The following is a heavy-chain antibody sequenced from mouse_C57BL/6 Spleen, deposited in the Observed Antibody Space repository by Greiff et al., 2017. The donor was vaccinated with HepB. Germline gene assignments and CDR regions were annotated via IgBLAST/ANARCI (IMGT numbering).Heavy chain of an antibody. J-gene: IGHJ4*01. CDR1: GFSLTSYG. V-gene: IGHV2-2*01. D-gene: IGHD2-2*01. CDR2: IWSGGST. Sequence: QVQLQQSGPGLVQPSQSLSITCTVSGFSLTSYGVHWVRQSPGKGLEWLGVIWSGGSTDYNAAFISRLSISKDNSKSQFFFKMTSLQADDTAIYYCASLAMVTTRYAMDYWGQGTSVTVSS. CDR3: ASLAMVTTRYAMDY.